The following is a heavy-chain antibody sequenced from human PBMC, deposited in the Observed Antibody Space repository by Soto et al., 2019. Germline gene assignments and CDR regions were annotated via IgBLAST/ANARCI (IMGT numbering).Heavy chain of an antibody. D-gene: IGHD2-2*01. Sequence: SQTLSLTCAISGASVSSKSAAWNWISLSPSRGLEWLGRTYYRSKWYNDYAVSVKSRITINPDTSKNQFSLHPNSVTPEYTAVYCCGTFLSTTSPDVWGEGTTVTVSS. V-gene: IGHV6-1*01. CDR2: TYYRSKWYN. CDR1: GASVSSKSAA. J-gene: IGHJ6*04. CDR3: GTFLSTTSPDV.